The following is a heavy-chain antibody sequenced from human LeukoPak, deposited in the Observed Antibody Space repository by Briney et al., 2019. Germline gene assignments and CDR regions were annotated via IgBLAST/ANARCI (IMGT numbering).Heavy chain of an antibody. Sequence: SETLSLTCTVSGGSISSSSYYWGWIRQPPGKGLEWIGSIYYSGSTYYNPSLKSRVTMSVDTSKNQFSLKLSSVTAADTAVYYCARSKQLVNWFDPWGQGTLVTVSS. CDR3: ARSKQLVNWFDP. D-gene: IGHD6-13*01. V-gene: IGHV4-39*07. CDR2: IYYSGST. CDR1: GGSISSSSYY. J-gene: IGHJ5*02.